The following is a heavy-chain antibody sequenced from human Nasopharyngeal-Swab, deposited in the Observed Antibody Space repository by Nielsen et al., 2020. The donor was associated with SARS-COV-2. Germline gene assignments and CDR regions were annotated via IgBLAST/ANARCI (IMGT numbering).Heavy chain of an antibody. V-gene: IGHV3-7*01. D-gene: IGHD4-17*01. Sequence: GKSLKISCAASGFSFSSYWMSWVRQAPGKGLEWVANIKQDGSEKYYVDSLKGRFTVSRDNAKNSLYLQMNSLRAEDTAVYYCARIRYRDYNDAFDLWGQGTSVTVSS. CDR1: GFSFSSYW. CDR2: IKQDGSEK. J-gene: IGHJ3*01. CDR3: ARIRYRDYNDAFDL.